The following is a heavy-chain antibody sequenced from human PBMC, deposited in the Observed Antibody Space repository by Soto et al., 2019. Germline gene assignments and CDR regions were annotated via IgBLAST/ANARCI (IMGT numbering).Heavy chain of an antibody. CDR1: GGTFSSYA. J-gene: IGHJ4*02. D-gene: IGHD6-13*01. CDR3: ARDFDIAAAGTGNYFDY. CDR2: IIPIFGTA. Sequence: SVKASCKASGGTFSSYAISWVRQAPGQGLEWMGGIIPIFGTANYAQKFQGRVTITADESTSTAYMELSSLRSEDTAVYYCARDFDIAAAGTGNYFDYWGQGTLVTVSS. V-gene: IGHV1-69*13.